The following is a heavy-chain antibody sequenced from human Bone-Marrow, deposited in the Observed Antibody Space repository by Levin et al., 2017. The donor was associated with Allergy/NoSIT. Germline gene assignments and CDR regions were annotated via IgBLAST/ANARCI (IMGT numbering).Heavy chain of an antibody. J-gene: IGHJ4*02. V-gene: IGHV3-9*01. D-gene: IGHD5-18*01. CDR3: AKDNAGIQLWLLSY. Sequence: GGSLRLSCAASGFTFDDYAMHWVRQAPGKGLEWVSGISWNSGSIGYADSVKGRFTISRDNAKNSLYLQMNSLRAEDTALYYCAKDNAGIQLWLLSYWGQGTLVTVSS. CDR2: ISWNSGSI. CDR1: GFTFDDYA.